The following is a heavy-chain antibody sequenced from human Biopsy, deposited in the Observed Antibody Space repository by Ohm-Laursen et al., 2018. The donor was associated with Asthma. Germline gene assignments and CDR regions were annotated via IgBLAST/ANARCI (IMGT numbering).Heavy chain of an antibody. CDR3: ARKAGSCISRTCYSLDF. Sequence: SVKGSCKSLGGTFNTYVIGWVRQAPGQGLEWMGGINSVLGTTTYPQKFQDRVTITADDSTSTVYMELSSLRSEDTAVYYCARKAGSCISRTCYSLDFWGQGTLVTVSS. J-gene: IGHJ4*02. CDR1: GGTFNTYV. CDR2: INSVLGTT. D-gene: IGHD2-2*01. V-gene: IGHV1-69*13.